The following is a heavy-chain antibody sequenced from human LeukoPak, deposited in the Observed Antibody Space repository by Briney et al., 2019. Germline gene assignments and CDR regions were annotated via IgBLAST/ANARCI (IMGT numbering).Heavy chain of an antibody. D-gene: IGHD2-15*01. CDR3: AKDLRYCSGGSCH. Sequence: PGXSLRLSCAASGFTFSSYAMSWVRQAPGKGLEWVSAISGSGGSTYYADSVKGRFTISRDNSKNTLYLQMNSLRAEDTAVYYCAKDLRYCSGGSCHWGQGTLVTVSS. V-gene: IGHV3-23*01. CDR2: ISGSGGST. J-gene: IGHJ4*02. CDR1: GFTFSSYA.